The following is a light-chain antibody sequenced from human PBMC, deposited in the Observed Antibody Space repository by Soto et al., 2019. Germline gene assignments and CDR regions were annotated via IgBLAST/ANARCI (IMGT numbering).Light chain of an antibody. J-gene: IGKJ4*01. CDR1: QSVSSSF. Sequence: EIVLTQSPGTLSLSTGERATLSCRASQSVSSSFLAWYQQKPGQAPRLLIYGASSRSTGIPDRFSGSGSGTDFTFTISRLEPEDFAVYYCQQYDNSPLTFGGGTKVEIK. CDR2: GAS. CDR3: QQYDNSPLT. V-gene: IGKV3-20*01.